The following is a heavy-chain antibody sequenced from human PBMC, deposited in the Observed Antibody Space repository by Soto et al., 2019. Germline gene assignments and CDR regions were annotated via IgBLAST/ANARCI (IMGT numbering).Heavy chain of an antibody. D-gene: IGHD2-15*01. CDR1: GFTFSNYG. J-gene: IGHJ2*01. Sequence: QVQLVESGGGVVQPGRSLRLSCAASGFTFSNYGMHWVRQAPGKGLEWVAVIWHDGSNKNYADSVKGPFTISRDNSKNTLYLQMNSLRAEDTAVYDCARGADFSGGSCFWGYCDLWGRGTLVTVSS. CDR2: IWHDGSNK. CDR3: ARGADFSGGSCFWGYCDL. V-gene: IGHV3-33*01.